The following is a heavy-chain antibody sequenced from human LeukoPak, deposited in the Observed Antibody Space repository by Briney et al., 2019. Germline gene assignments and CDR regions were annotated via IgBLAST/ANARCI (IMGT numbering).Heavy chain of an antibody. CDR1: GGSISSYY. CDR3: ARDHHDCSSTSCPNWFDP. Sequence: SETLSLTCTVSGGSISSYYWSWIRQPAGKGLEWIGRIYTSGSTNYNPSLKSRVTISVDTSKNQFSLKLSSVTAADTAVYYCARDHHDCSSTSCPNWFDPWGQGTLVTVSS. V-gene: IGHV4-4*07. J-gene: IGHJ5*02. D-gene: IGHD2-2*01. CDR2: IYTSGST.